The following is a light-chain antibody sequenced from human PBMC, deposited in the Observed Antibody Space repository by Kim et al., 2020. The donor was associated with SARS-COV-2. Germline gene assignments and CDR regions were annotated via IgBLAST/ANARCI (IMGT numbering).Light chain of an antibody. V-gene: IGLV3-25*03. J-gene: IGLJ2*01. CDR3: QSADSSGTSVV. Sequence: SYELTQPPSVSVSPGQTARITCSGDALPKQYAYWYQQKPGQAPVLVMYKDNERPSGIPERFSGSSSGTKVTLTISGAQAEDEADYYCQSADSSGTSVVFGGGTKLTVL. CDR2: KDN. CDR1: ALPKQY.